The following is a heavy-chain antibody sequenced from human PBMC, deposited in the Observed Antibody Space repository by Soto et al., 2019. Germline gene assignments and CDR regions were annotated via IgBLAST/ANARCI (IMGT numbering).Heavy chain of an antibody. Sequence: QVQLVQSEGEVKKPGASVKVSCKASGYTFTGYAISWVRQAPGQGLEWMGSITVYNGITNYAQNLQGRVTLTTDTSTSTAHMELRSLRSDDTACYYCARGVGAFDFWGQGTLVTVSS. CDR3: ARGVGAFDF. J-gene: IGHJ4*02. V-gene: IGHV1-18*04. CDR2: ITVYNGIT. D-gene: IGHD1-26*01. CDR1: GYTFTGYA.